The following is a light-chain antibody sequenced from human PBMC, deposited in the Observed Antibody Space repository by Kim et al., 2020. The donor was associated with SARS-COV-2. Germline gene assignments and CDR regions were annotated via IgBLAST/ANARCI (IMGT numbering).Light chain of an antibody. Sequence: EIVMTQSPATLSVSPGERATLSCRASQSVSSNLAWYQQKPGQAPRLPIYGASIRATGIPARFSGSGSGTEFTLTISIVQSEDFAVYYCQQYNNWPGTFGQGTKLEIK. CDR2: GAS. J-gene: IGKJ2*01. CDR1: QSVSSN. V-gene: IGKV3D-15*03. CDR3: QQYNNWPGT.